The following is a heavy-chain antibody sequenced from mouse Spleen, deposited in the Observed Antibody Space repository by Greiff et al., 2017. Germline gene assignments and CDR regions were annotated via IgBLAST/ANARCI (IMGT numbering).Heavy chain of an antibody. CDR1: GYSITSDYA. Sequence: DVKLVESGPGLVKPSQSLSLTCTVTGYSITSDYAWNWIRQFPGNKLEWMGYISYSGSTSYNPSLKSRISITRDTSKNQFFLQLNSVTTEDTATYYCARSYRYDWYFDVWGAGTTVTVSS. V-gene: IGHV3-2*02. D-gene: IGHD2-14*01. CDR3: ARSYRYDWYFDV. J-gene: IGHJ1*01. CDR2: ISYSGST.